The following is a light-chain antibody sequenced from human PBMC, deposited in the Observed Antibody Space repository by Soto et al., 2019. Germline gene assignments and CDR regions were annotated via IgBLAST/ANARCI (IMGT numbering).Light chain of an antibody. Sequence: EIVLTQSPGTLSLSPGERATLSCGASQSVSSSYLAWYQQKPGQAPRLLIYGASGRATGIPDRFSGSGSGTDFTLTISRLEPEDFAVYYCQQYGSSPGITFGQGTRLEIK. V-gene: IGKV3-20*01. J-gene: IGKJ5*01. CDR1: QSVSSSY. CDR3: QQYGSSPGIT. CDR2: GAS.